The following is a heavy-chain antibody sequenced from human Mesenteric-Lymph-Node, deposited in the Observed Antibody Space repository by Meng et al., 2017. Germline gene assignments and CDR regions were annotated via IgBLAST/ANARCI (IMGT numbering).Heavy chain of an antibody. V-gene: IGHV3-53*01. D-gene: IGHD2-15*01. CDR3: AKEKYCSVGICHFDY. CDR1: GFTGSSNY. CDR2: IYSGGST. Sequence: WGSLRLSCAASGFTGSSNYMRWVRQAPGKVLEWVSVIYSGGSTYYADSVKGRFTISRDNSKNPLYLQMNSLRAEDTALYYCAKEKYCSVGICHFDYWGQGTLVTVSS. J-gene: IGHJ4*02.